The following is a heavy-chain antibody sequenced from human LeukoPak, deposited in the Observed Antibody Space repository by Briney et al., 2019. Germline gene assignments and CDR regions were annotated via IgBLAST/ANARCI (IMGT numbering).Heavy chain of an antibody. CDR3: ARDVWFGERNFDY. J-gene: IGHJ4*02. V-gene: IGHV4-34*01. D-gene: IGHD3-10*01. CDR2: INQSGIT. CDR1: GGSFSGYY. Sequence: SETLSLTCAVYGGSFSGYYWSWIRQPPGKGLEWSWEINQSGITNYNPSLKRRGTISLDTSKNQFSLKLSSVTAADTAVYYCARDVWFGERNFDYWGQGTLVTVSS.